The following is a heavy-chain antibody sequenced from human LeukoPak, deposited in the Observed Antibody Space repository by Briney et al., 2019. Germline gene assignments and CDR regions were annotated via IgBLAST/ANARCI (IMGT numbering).Heavy chain of an antibody. D-gene: IGHD3-16*02. J-gene: IGHJ4*02. CDR3: ARMRAFGGVIVDFDY. CDR1: GFTFSSYW. Sequence: GGSLRLSCAASGFTFSSYWMSWVRQAPGKGLEWVASIKQDGSGKYYVDSVKGRFTISRDNAKNSLYLQMNSLRAEDTAVYYCARMRAFGGVIVDFDYWGQGTLVTVSS. CDR2: IKQDGSGK. V-gene: IGHV3-7*01.